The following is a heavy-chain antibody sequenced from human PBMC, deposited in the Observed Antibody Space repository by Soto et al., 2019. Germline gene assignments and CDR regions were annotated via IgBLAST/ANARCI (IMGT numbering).Heavy chain of an antibody. CDR1: GGSISSSNC. CDR2: IYHSGST. D-gene: IGHD4-17*01. Sequence: QVQLQEPGPGLVKPSGTLSLTCAVSGGSISSSNCWSWVRQPPGKGLEWIGEIYHSGSTNYNQSLKSRFTISVDKSKHQYSPKLSSVTAADTAVYYCAIRTTVTTRLGYWGQGTLVTVSS. V-gene: IGHV4-4*02. J-gene: IGHJ4*02. CDR3: AIRTTVTTRLGY.